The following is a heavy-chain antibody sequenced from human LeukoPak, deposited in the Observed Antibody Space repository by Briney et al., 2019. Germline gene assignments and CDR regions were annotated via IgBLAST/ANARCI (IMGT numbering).Heavy chain of an antibody. V-gene: IGHV4-59*08. CDR2: ISYSGGT. CDR3: ARHGGSYTFDY. Sequence: KASETLSLTCTVSGGSISGYYWSWIRQPPGKGLEWIGFISYSGGTNYNPSLKSRVTISVDTSKNQFSLKLNSVTAADTAVYYCARHGGSYTFDYWGQGTLVTVSS. D-gene: IGHD1-26*01. CDR1: GGSISGYY. J-gene: IGHJ4*02.